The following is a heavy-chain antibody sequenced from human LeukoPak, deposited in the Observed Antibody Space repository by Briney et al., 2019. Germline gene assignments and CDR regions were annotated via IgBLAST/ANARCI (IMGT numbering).Heavy chain of an antibody. V-gene: IGHV3-48*01. D-gene: IGHD6-25*01. Sequence: GESLRLSCAASGFIFSSYSMNWVRQAPGQGLEWIAYISTSSSSIFYADSVRGRFTISRDNAKNSLYLQMNSLRADDTAVYYCARFAAGGSYYYYMDVWGKGTTVTVSS. J-gene: IGHJ6*03. CDR3: ARFAAGGSYYYYMDV. CDR1: GFIFSSYS. CDR2: ISTSSSSI.